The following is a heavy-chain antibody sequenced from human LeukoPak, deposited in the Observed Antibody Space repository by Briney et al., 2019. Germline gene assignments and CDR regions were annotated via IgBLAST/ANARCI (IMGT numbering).Heavy chain of an antibody. V-gene: IGHV3-11*04. J-gene: IGHJ6*03. Sequence: PGGSLRLSCSASGFTFSNYAMSWVRQAPGKGLEWVSFISGSGSTISYADSVKGRFTISRDNAKNSLYLQMNSLRAEDTAVYHCARSLLGSDFWRKYYMDVWGKGTTVTVSS. D-gene: IGHD3-3*01. CDR3: ARSLLGSDFWRKYYMDV. CDR1: GFTFSNYA. CDR2: ISGSGSTI.